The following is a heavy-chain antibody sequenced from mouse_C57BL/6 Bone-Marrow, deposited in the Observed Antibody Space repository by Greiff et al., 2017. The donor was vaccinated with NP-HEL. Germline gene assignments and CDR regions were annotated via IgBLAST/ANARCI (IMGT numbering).Heavy chain of an antibody. V-gene: IGHV1-64*01. J-gene: IGHJ3*01. CDR1: GYTFTSYW. CDR3: ARYSSGYPWFAY. CDR2: IHPNSGST. D-gene: IGHD3-2*02. Sequence: VQLQQPGAELVKPGASVKLSCKASGYTFTSYWMHWVKQRPGQGLEWIGMIHPNSGSTNYNEKFKSKATLTVDKSSSTAYMQLSSLTSEDSAVYYCARYSSGYPWFAYWGQGTLVTVSA.